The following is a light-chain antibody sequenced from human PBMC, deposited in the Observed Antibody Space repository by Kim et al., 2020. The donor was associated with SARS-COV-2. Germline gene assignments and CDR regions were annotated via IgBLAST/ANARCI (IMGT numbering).Light chain of an antibody. V-gene: IGKV1-5*01. CDR3: QQYDSRWT. CDR2: DAS. CDR1: QSIISW. J-gene: IGKJ1*01. Sequence: YASGGARVTNTCRASQSIISWLAWYQQKPGKAPKVLIYDASRLESGVPSRFSGSGSGTEFPLTISSLQPDDFATHHCQQYDSRWTFGQGTKVDIK.